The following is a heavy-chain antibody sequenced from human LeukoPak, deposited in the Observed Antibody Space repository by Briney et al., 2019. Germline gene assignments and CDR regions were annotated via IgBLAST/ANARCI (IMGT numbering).Heavy chain of an antibody. CDR2: IKQDGSEK. Sequence: GGSLKLSCAASGFTFSSYWMTWVRQAPGRGLEWVANIKQDGSEKYYVDSVKGRVTISRDNAENSLYLQMNSLRVEDTAVYYCARGYYYDSRGYYPDYWGQGTLVTVSS. CDR1: GFTFSSYW. J-gene: IGHJ4*02. CDR3: ARGYYYDSRGYYPDY. D-gene: IGHD3-22*01. V-gene: IGHV3-7*04.